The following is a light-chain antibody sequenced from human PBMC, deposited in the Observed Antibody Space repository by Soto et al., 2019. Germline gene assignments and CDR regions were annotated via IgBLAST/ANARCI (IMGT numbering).Light chain of an antibody. CDR2: DAS. V-gene: IGKV1-5*01. CDR1: QSISSW. CDR3: QQYNSPYT. Sequence: DIQMTQSPSTLSASVGDRVTITCRASQSISSWLAWYQQKPGKAPKLLIYDASSLESGVPSRFSGSGSGTEFTLTISSLQPYDFATYYCQQYNSPYTFGQGTKLAIK. J-gene: IGKJ2*01.